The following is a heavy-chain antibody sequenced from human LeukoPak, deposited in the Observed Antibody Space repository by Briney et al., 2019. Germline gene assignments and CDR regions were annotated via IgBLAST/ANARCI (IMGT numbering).Heavy chain of an antibody. D-gene: IGHD5-12*01. V-gene: IGHV1-69*13. J-gene: IGHJ4*02. Sequence: ASVKVSCKASGGTFSSYAISWVRQAPGQGLEWMGGIIPIFGTANYAQKFQGRVTITADESTSTAYMELSSLRFEDTAVYYCARPGASGYDFLYFDYWGQGTLVTVSS. CDR3: ARPGASGYDFLYFDY. CDR1: GGTFSSYA. CDR2: IIPIFGTA.